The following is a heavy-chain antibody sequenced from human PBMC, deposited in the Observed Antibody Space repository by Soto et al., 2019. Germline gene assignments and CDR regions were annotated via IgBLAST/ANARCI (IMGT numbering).Heavy chain of an antibody. CDR3: AARHLGDGDVRRFWDY. CDR2: IVVGSGNT. CDR1: GFTFTSSA. J-gene: IGHJ4*02. Sequence: QMQLVQSGPEVKKPGTSVKVSCKASGFTFTSSAMQWVRQARGQRLEWIGWIVVGSGNTNYAQKFQERVTITRDMATSTAYMELSSLRSEDTAVYYCAARHLGDGDVRRFWDYWGQGTLVTVSS. V-gene: IGHV1-58*02. D-gene: IGHD4-17*01.